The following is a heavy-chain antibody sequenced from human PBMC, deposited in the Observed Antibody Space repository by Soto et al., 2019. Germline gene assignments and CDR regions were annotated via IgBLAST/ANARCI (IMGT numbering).Heavy chain of an antibody. CDR3: ARMATYGTLNWFDP. CDR2: MNPNSGNT. J-gene: IGHJ5*02. V-gene: IGHV1-8*01. Sequence: ASVKVSCKASGYTFGNNDISWVRQATGQGLEWMGWMNPNSGNTGYAQKFQGRVSMTRNTSITTAYLELSSLRSDDTAIYHCARMATYGTLNWFDPWGQGTLVTVSS. CDR1: GYTFGNND. D-gene: IGHD2-21*01.